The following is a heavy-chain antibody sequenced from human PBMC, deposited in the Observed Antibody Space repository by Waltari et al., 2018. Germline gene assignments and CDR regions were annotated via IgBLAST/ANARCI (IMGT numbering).Heavy chain of an antibody. Sequence: QVQLVQSGAEVKKPGASVKVSCKVSGYTLTELSMHWVRQAPGKGLEWMGSLDPEDGKIIYAQKFQGRIIMTEDTSTDTAYMYLSSLRSEDTAVYFCATNKITIFGVIITDYWGQGTLVTVSS. CDR2: LDPEDGKI. CDR3: ATNKITIFGVIITDY. CDR1: GYTLTELS. D-gene: IGHD3-3*01. V-gene: IGHV1-24*01. J-gene: IGHJ4*02.